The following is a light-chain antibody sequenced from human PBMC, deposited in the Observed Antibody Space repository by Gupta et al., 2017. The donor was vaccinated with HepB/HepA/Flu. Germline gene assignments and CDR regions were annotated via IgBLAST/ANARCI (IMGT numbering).Light chain of an antibody. Sequence: DIVLTQSPATLSLSPGERATLSCRASQSVSSYLAWYQQRPGQAPRLLIYDASNRATGIPARFSGSGSGTDFTLTISSLEPEDFAVYYCQHRSNWPPTFGQGTKVEIK. CDR2: DAS. V-gene: IGKV3-11*01. J-gene: IGKJ1*01. CDR1: QSVSSY. CDR3: QHRSNWPPT.